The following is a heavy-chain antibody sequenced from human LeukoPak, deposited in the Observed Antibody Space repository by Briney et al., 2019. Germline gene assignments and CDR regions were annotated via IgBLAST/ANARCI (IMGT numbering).Heavy chain of an antibody. Sequence: SETLSLTCAVYGGSFSGYYWSWIRQPPGKGLEWIGEINHSGSTNYDPSLKSRVTISVDTSKNQFSLKLNSVTAADTAVYYCARSYSSSGYYYYGMDVWGQGTMVTVSS. CDR1: GGSFSGYY. V-gene: IGHV4-34*01. D-gene: IGHD6-6*01. CDR2: INHSGST. J-gene: IGHJ6*02. CDR3: ARSYSSSGYYYYGMDV.